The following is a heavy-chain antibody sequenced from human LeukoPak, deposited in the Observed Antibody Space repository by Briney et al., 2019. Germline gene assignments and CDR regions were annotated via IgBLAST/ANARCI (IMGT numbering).Heavy chain of an antibody. Sequence: PGGSLRLSCAASGFTFSSYSMNWVRQAPGKGLEWVSSISSSSSYIYYADSVKGRFTISRDHAKNSLYLQMTSLRAEDTAVYYCAREGVLDPQNYWGQGTLVTVSS. CDR3: AREGVLDPQNY. V-gene: IGHV3-21*01. J-gene: IGHJ4*02. CDR2: ISSSSSYI. CDR1: GFTFSSYS. D-gene: IGHD2-8*02.